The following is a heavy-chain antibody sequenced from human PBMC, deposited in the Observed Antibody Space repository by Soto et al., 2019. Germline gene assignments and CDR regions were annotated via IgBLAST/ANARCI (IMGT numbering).Heavy chain of an antibody. CDR2: IVVGSGNT. J-gene: IGHJ3*02. V-gene: IGHV1-58*01. Sequence: SVKVSCKASGFTFTSSAVQWVRQARGQRLEWIGWIVVGSGNTNYAQKFQERVTITRDMSTSTAYMELSSLRSEDTAVYYCAADSGELGISAFDIWGQGTMVTVSS. CDR3: AADSGELGISAFDI. CDR1: GFTFTSSA. D-gene: IGHD7-27*01.